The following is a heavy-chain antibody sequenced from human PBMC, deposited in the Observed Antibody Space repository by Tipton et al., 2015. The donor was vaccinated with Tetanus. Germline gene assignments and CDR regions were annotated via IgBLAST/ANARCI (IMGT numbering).Heavy chain of an antibody. J-gene: IGHJ4*02. CDR2: IYPGDSDT. V-gene: IGHV5-51*01. Sequence: QLVQSGAEVKKPGESLKISCKGSGYSFTSYWIGWVRQMPGKGLEWMGIIYPGDSDTRYSPSFQGQVTISVDKSISTAYLQWSSLKASDTAMYYCARHRSDVEMATIWWFDYWGQGTLVTVSS. D-gene: IGHD5-24*01. CDR3: ARHRSDVEMATIWWFDY. CDR1: GYSFTSYW.